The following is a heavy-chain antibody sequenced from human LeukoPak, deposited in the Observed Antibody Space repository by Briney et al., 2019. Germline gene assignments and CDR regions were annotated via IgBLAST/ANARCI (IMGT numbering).Heavy chain of an antibody. CDR3: ARESPRGYYDSSGYGDY. Sequence: GGSLRLSCAASGFTFSSYSMNWVRQAPGKGLEWVSYISSSSSTIYYADSVKGRFTISRDNAKNSLYLQMNSLRAEDTAVYYCARESPRGYYDSSGYGDYWGQGTLVTVSS. J-gene: IGHJ4*02. CDR2: ISSSSSTI. CDR1: GFTFSSYS. V-gene: IGHV3-48*01. D-gene: IGHD3-22*01.